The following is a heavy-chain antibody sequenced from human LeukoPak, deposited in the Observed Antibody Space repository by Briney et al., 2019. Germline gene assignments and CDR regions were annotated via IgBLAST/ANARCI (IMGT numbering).Heavy chain of an antibody. Sequence: PSETLSLTCTVSGGSISSYYWSWIRPPPGKGREWIGYIYYSGSTNYNPSLKSRISISVDTSKNQFSLKLSSVTAADTAVYYCAREDRYCSGGSCYSWGQGTLVTVSS. V-gene: IGHV4-59*08. CDR3: AREDRYCSGGSCYS. CDR1: GGSISSYY. J-gene: IGHJ4*02. D-gene: IGHD2-15*01. CDR2: IYYSGST.